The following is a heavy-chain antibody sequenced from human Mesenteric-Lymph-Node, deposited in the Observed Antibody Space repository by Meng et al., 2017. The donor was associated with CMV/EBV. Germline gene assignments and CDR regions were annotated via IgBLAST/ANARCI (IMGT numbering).Heavy chain of an antibody. V-gene: IGHV1-2*02. Sequence: ASVKVSCKPSGYNFIDHYLHWVRQAPGQGLEWMGWVSPDSGFTNYAQKFRGRVTMTRDTSISTAYLEVRRLTSDDTAVFYCARVVVGATYDYWGQGTLVTVSS. CDR3: ARVVVGATYDY. D-gene: IGHD1-26*01. CDR1: GYNFIDHY. CDR2: VSPDSGFT. J-gene: IGHJ4*02.